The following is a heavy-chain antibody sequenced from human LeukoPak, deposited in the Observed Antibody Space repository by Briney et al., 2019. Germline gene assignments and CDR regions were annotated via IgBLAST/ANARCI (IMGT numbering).Heavy chain of an antibody. CDR1: GFPSSSYW. J-gene: IGHJ4*02. CDR3: ARSQFDY. Sequence: PGGSLRLSCTPSGFPSSSYWMLWVRQAPGKGLVWVSRISGDGNVTTYADSVKGRFTISRDNTKNILYLQMDNLRAEDTATYYCARSQFDYWGQGTLVTVSS. V-gene: IGHV3-74*03. CDR2: ISGDGNVT.